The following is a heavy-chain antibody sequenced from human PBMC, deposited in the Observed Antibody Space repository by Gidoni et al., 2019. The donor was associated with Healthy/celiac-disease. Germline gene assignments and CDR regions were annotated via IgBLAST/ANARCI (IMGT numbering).Heavy chain of an antibody. CDR3: ARSGGYDSSGPNWFDP. J-gene: IGHJ5*02. CDR1: VCTFSSYA. V-gene: IGHV1-69*01. CDR2: IIPIFGTA. D-gene: IGHD3-22*01. Sequence: QVQLVQSGAEVKKPGSSVKFSFQASVCTFSSYAISWVRQAPGQGLEGMGGIIPIFGTANYAKKFQGRVTITADESTSTAYMELSSLRSEDTAVYYCARSGGYDSSGPNWFDPWGQGTLVTVSS.